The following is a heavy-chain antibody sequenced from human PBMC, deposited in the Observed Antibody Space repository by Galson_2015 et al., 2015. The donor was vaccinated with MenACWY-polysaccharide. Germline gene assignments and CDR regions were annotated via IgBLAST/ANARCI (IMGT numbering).Heavy chain of an antibody. Sequence: SLRLSCAASGFTFTNYAMNWVRQAPGKGLELVSSIGGSGTTYYADSVKGRFTISRDNSKNMAYLQMNSLRAEDTAIYYCAKANSGGICTSGWACWFDPWGQGSLVIVSS. J-gene: IGHJ5*02. D-gene: IGHD2-15*01. V-gene: IGHV3-23*01. CDR3: AKANSGGICTSGWACWFDP. CDR2: IGGSGTT. CDR1: GFTFTNYA.